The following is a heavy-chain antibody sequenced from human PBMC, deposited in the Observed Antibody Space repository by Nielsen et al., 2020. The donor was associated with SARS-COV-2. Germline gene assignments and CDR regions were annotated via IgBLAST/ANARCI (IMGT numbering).Heavy chain of an antibody. V-gene: IGHV3-7*05. CDR1: GFTFSSYW. Sequence: GESLKISCAAPGFTFSSYWMSWVRQAPGKGLEWVANIKQDGSEKYYVDSVKGRFTISRDNAKNSLYLQMNSLRAEDTAVYYCAKEHYYYYMDVWGKGTTVTVSS. J-gene: IGHJ6*03. CDR3: AKEHYYYYMDV. CDR2: IKQDGSEK.